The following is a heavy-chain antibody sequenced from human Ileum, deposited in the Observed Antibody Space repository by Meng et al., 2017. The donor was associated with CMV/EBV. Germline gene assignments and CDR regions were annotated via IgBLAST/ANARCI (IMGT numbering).Heavy chain of an antibody. CDR3: AKGWVDDYYDSSAPFAY. Sequence: GESLKISCAASTFIVSSNFMSWVRQAPGKGLEWVANIKADGSEKYYVDSVKGRFTISRDNSKNSLYLQMNSLRTEDTALYYCAKGWVDDYYDSSAPFAYWGQGNQVTCSS. CDR1: TFIVSSNF. J-gene: IGHJ4*01. CDR2: IKADGSEK. D-gene: IGHD3-22*01. V-gene: IGHV3-7*03.